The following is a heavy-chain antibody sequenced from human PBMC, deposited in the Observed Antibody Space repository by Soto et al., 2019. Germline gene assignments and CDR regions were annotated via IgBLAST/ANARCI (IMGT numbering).Heavy chain of an antibody. J-gene: IGHJ5*02. V-gene: IGHV1-18*01. CDR3: ARLGVLEWLLSYESGWFDP. D-gene: IGHD3-3*01. Sequence: QVQLVQSGAEVKKPGASVKVSCKASGYTFTSYGISWVRQAPGQGLEWMGWISAYNGNTNYAQKLQGRVTMTTDTATSTAYMELRSLRSDDTAVYYCARLGVLEWLLSYESGWFDPWGQGTLVTVSS. CDR1: GYTFTSYG. CDR2: ISAYNGNT.